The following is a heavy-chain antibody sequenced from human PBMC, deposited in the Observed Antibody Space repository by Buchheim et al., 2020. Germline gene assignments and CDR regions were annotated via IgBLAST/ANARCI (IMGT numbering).Heavy chain of an antibody. V-gene: IGHV4-30-4*01. Sequence: QVQLQESGPGLVKPSQTLSLTCTVSGGSISSGDYYWRWIRQPPGKGLEWIGYIYYSGSTYYNPSLQSRVTISVDTSKNQFSLKLSSVTAADTAVYYCARDRIVGATSGFDYWGQGTL. D-gene: IGHD1-26*01. CDR3: ARDRIVGATSGFDY. CDR2: IYYSGST. CDR1: GGSISSGDYY. J-gene: IGHJ4*02.